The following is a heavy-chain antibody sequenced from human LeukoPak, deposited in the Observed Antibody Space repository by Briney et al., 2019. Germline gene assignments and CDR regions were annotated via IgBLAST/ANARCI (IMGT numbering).Heavy chain of an antibody. CDR1: GFTFNTYW. CDR3: AAGRRGSNGLWNC. V-gene: IGHV3-74*01. J-gene: IGHJ4*02. Sequence: GGSLRLSCAASGFTFNTYWMHWVRQAPGKGLMWVARIRPDGTSTNYADSVKGRFTISRDNAKNTVYLQMNSLRVEDTAVYYCAAGRRGSNGLWNCGGQGTLVTVSS. CDR2: IRPDGTST. D-gene: IGHD1-7*01.